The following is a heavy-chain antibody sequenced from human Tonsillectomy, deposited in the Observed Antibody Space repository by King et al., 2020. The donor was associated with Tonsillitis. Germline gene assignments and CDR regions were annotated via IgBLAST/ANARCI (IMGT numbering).Heavy chain of an antibody. D-gene: IGHD3-10*01. CDR3: ARNHYYGSVSSAAFDY. CDR1: GGSISSSSYY. CDR2: MYYSGST. Sequence: LQLQESGPGLVKPSETLSLTCTVSGGSISSSSYYWGWIRQPPGKGLEWIGSMYYSGSTYNNPSLKSRVTISVDTSKNQFSLKLSSVTAADTAVYYCARNHYYGSVSSAAFDYWGQGTLVTVSS. J-gene: IGHJ4*02. V-gene: IGHV4-39*01.